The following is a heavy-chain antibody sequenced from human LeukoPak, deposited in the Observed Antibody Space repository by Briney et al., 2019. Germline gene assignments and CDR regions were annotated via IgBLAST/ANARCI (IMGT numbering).Heavy chain of an antibody. Sequence: GTSVKVSCKASGFTFTSSAVQWVRQPRGQRLEWLEWIAVGSGNTNYAQKFQERVTITRDMSTSTAYMELSSLRSEDTAVYYCAAAPTYYYDSSGYYYYYYGMDVWGQGTTVTVSS. J-gene: IGHJ6*02. D-gene: IGHD3-22*01. V-gene: IGHV1-58*01. CDR1: GFTFTSSA. CDR3: AAAPTYYYDSSGYYYYYYGMDV. CDR2: IAVGSGNT.